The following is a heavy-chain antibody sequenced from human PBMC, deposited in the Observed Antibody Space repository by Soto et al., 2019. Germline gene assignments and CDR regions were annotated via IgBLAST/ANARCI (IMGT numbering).Heavy chain of an antibody. CDR2: IIPTFGTA. J-gene: IGHJ4*02. CDR3: ARDTPSTPSVY. CDR1: GGTFSSNA. V-gene: IGHV1-69*01. Sequence: QVQLVQSGAEVKKPGSSVRVSCKASGGTFSSNAISWVRQAPGQGLEWMGAIIPTFGTANYAQNFQGRVTITAEESTRTAYMELSSLRFEDTAVYYCARDTPSTPSVYWGQGTLVTVS.